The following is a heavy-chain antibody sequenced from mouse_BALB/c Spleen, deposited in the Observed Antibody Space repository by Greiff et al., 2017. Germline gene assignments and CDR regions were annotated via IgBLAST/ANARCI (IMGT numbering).Heavy chain of an antibody. CDR3: ARNPPHYYGSSPYFDY. CDR1: GFNIKDYY. CDR2: IDPENGNT. Sequence: LVESGAELVRPGALVKLSCKASGFNIKDYYMHWVKQRPEQGLEWIGWIDPENGNTIYDPKFQGKASITADTSSNTAYLQLSSLTSEDTAVYYCARNPPHYYGSSPYFDYWGQGTTLTVSS. V-gene: IGHV14-1*02. J-gene: IGHJ2*01. D-gene: IGHD1-1*01.